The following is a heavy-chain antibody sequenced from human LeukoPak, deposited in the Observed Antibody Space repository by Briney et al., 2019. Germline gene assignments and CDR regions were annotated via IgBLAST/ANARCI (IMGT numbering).Heavy chain of an antibody. CDR1: GFTFNNYA. CDR2: IVSSGGST. J-gene: IGHJ4*02. Sequence: GGSLRLSCAASGFTFNNYAMSWVRQAPGKGLEWVSAIVSSGGSTYYADSVKGRLTISRDNSKNTLYLQMNSLRAEDTAVYYCAKDQDCSNGICYTGFDYWGQGTLVTVSS. CDR3: AKDQDCSNGICYTGFDY. V-gene: IGHV3-23*01. D-gene: IGHD2-8*01.